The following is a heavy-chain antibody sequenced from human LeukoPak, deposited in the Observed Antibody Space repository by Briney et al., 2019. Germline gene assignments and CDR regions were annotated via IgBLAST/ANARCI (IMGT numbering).Heavy chain of an antibody. J-gene: IGHJ4*02. CDR2: IYYSGST. Sequence: SETLSLTCTVSGGSISSYYWGWIRQPPGKGLEWIGSIYYSGSTYYDPSLKSRVTISVDTSKNQFSLKLSSVTAADTAVYYCARDPFLLRSLDYWGQGTLVTVSS. CDR1: GGSISSYY. V-gene: IGHV4-39*07. CDR3: ARDPFLLRSLDY.